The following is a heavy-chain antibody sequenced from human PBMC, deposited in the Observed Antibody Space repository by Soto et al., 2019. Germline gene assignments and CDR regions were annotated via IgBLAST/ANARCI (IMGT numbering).Heavy chain of an antibody. CDR1: GGTFSSYA. D-gene: IGHD3-22*01. Sequence: SVKVSCKASGGTFSSYAISWVRQAPGQGLEWMGGIIPIFGTANYAQKFQGRVTITADESTSTAYMELSSLRSEDTAVYYCARGTHSRDGYHYYFDYWGRGTLVTVSS. V-gene: IGHV1-69*13. CDR2: IIPIFGTA. J-gene: IGHJ4*02. CDR3: ARGTHSRDGYHYYFDY.